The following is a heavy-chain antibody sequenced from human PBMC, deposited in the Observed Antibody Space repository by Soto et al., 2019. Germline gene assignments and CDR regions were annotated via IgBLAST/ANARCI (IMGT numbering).Heavy chain of an antibody. Sequence: EVQLVESGGGLVQPGGSLRLSCAASGFTFSSYWMSWVRQAPGKGLEWVANIKQDGSEKYYVDSVKGRFTISRDNAKNSLYLQMNSLRDEDTAVYYCARDTRITMIVVVITDWYFDLWGRGTLVTVSS. D-gene: IGHD3-22*01. V-gene: IGHV3-7*05. CDR3: ARDTRITMIVVVITDWYFDL. CDR2: IKQDGSEK. CDR1: GFTFSSYW. J-gene: IGHJ2*01.